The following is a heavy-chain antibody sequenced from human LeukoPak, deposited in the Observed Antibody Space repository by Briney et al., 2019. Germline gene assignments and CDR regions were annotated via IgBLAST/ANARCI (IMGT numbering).Heavy chain of an antibody. D-gene: IGHD2-21*02. J-gene: IGHJ5*01. CDR1: GGSISSYY. Sequence: ETLSLTCTVSGGSISSYYWSWVRQAPGKGLEWVSVIYSGGSTFYADSVKGRFTISRDNSKNTLYLQMNSLRAEDTAMYYCARGESSYCSGGCYFASWGQGTLVTISS. V-gene: IGHV3-53*01. CDR2: IYSGGST. CDR3: ARGESSYCSGGCYFAS.